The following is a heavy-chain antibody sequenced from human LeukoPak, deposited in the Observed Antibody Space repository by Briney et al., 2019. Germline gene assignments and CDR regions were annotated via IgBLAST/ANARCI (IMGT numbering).Heavy chain of an antibody. Sequence: GASVKVSCKASGYTFTGYYMHWVRQAPGQGLEWMGWISAYNGNTNYAQKLQGRVTMTTDTSTSTAYMELRSLRSDDTAVYYCASARHSSSWYGGIDAFDIWGQGTMVTVSS. V-gene: IGHV1-18*04. CDR2: ISAYNGNT. J-gene: IGHJ3*02. CDR3: ASARHSSSWYGGIDAFDI. D-gene: IGHD6-13*01. CDR1: GYTFTGYY.